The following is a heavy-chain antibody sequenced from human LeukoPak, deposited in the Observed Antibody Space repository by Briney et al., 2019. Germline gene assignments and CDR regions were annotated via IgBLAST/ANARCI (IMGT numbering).Heavy chain of an antibody. CDR2: ISWNSGSI. V-gene: IGHV3-9*01. CDR1: GFTFDDYA. D-gene: IGHD6-13*01. Sequence: GRSLRLSCAASGFTFDDYAMHWVRQAPGKGLEWVSGISWNSGSIGYADSVKGRFTISRDNAKNSLYLQMNSLRAEDTALYYCAKDVAAASDALDIWGQGTMVTVSS. CDR3: AKDVAAASDALDI. J-gene: IGHJ3*02.